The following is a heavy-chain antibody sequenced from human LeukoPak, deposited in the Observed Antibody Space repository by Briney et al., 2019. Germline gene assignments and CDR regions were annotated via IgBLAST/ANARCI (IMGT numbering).Heavy chain of an antibody. V-gene: IGHV3-21*01. CDR1: GFTFSTYS. CDR2: IRSSCSYI. CDR3: ARVSQPQQPLDY. J-gene: IGHJ4*02. Sequence: RAGGSLRLSCAASGFTFSTYSMNWVRQAPGKGLEWVSFIRSSCSYIYNADSDSVKGRITISRDNAKNSLYLQMNSLRAEDTAVYYCARVSQPQQPLDYWGQGTLVTVSS. D-gene: IGHD6-13*01.